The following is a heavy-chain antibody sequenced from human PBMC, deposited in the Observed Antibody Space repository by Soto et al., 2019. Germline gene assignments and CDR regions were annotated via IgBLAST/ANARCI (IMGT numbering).Heavy chain of an antibody. V-gene: IGHV4-30-4*01. Sequence: QVQLQGSGPRLVKPSQTLSLTCTVSGDSISDVNYYWSWIRQSPDKGLEWIVHIYDGGSTYSNPSLKSRVTVSIDTSKKQFSLPLSSMSAADTAVYYCTRGPSGDKVDYWGQGTLVTVSS. CDR2: IYDGGST. D-gene: IGHD7-27*01. J-gene: IGHJ4*02. CDR3: TRGPSGDKVDY. CDR1: GDSISDVNYY.